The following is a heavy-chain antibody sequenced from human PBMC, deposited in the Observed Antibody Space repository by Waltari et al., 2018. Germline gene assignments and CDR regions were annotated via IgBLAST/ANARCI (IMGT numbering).Heavy chain of an antibody. Sequence: EVQLVQSGGGSVQPGGSLRLSCAAPGFTISSAYMTWVRQAPGKGLEWVSGFYRGGGTYYAESVKGRFIISRDDSKNTLYLQMNSLRPEDTAVYYCAKSESGYYDAFDVWGQGTMVTVSS. J-gene: IGHJ3*01. CDR3: AKSESGYYDAFDV. CDR2: FYRGGGT. D-gene: IGHD3-3*01. V-gene: IGHV3-66*02. CDR1: GFTISSAY.